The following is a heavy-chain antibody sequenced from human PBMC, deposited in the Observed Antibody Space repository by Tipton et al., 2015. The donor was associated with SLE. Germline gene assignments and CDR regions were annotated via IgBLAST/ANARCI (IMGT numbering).Heavy chain of an antibody. Sequence: QSGAEVKKPGASVKVSCKASGYTFTSYGISWVRQAPGQGLEWMGWISAYNGNTNYAQKLQGRVTMTTDTSTSTAYMELRSLRSDDTAVCYCARTLVEMATITVYYYYYMDVWGKGTTVTVSS. D-gene: IGHD5-24*01. CDR2: ISAYNGNT. V-gene: IGHV1-18*01. CDR3: ARTLVEMATITVYYYYYMDV. CDR1: GYTFTSYG. J-gene: IGHJ6*03.